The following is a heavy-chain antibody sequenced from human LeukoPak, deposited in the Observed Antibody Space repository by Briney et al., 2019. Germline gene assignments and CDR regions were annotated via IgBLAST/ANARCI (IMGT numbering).Heavy chain of an antibody. V-gene: IGHV3-48*03. J-gene: IGHJ5*02. CDR1: GFTFSSYE. CDR3: AKAGVVTRHWFDP. CDR2: MSFSGSTI. Sequence: GGSLRLSCVASGFTFSSYEMNWVRQAPGRGLEWISYMSFSGSTIYYADSVKGRFTISRDNSKNTLYLQMNSLRAEDTAVYYCAKAGVVTRHWFDPWGQGTLVTVSS. D-gene: IGHD2-21*02.